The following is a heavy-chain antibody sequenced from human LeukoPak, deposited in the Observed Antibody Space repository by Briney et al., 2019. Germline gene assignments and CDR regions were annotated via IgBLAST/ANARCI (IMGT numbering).Heavy chain of an antibody. Sequence: SETLSLTCTVSGGSISDSYWGWIRHPPGKGLEWIGYIYYSGSTKYNPSLMSRVTISIDTSKNQFSLKLSSVSAADSAVYYCARRIQENRMTTANNWFDPWGQGTLVTVSA. CDR1: GGSISDSY. CDR3: ARRIQENRMTTANNWFDP. J-gene: IGHJ5*02. D-gene: IGHD4-17*01. V-gene: IGHV4-59*08. CDR2: IYYSGST.